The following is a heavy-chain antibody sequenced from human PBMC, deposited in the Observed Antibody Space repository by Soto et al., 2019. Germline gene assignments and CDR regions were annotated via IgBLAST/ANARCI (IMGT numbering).Heavy chain of an antibody. J-gene: IGHJ3*02. D-gene: IGHD6-13*01. V-gene: IGHV3-33*06. CDR1: GFTFSSYG. Sequence: GGSLRLSCAASGFTFSSYGMHWVRQAPGKGLEWVAVIWYDGSNKYYADSVKGRFTISRDNSKNTLYLQMNSLRAEDTAVYYGANIAAAGTGYADAFDIWGQGTMVTVSS. CDR2: IWYDGSNK. CDR3: ANIAAAGTGYADAFDI.